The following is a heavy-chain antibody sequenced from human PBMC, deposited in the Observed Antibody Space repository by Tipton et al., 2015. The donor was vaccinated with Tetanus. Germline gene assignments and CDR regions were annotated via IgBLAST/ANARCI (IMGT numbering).Heavy chain of an antibody. CDR2: IDPGGSYV. Sequence: QLVQSGAEVKKPGEPVRISCKGSGYRFTTYWITWVRQMPGQGLEWMGTIDPGGSYVNYSPSFQGLVTISTDQSISTAYLQWSGLKASDPAMYFCARHLPNWKDDHWGQGTLVTVSS. J-gene: IGHJ5*02. CDR3: ARHLPNWKDDH. CDR1: GYRFTTYW. V-gene: IGHV5-10-1*01. D-gene: IGHD1-20*01.